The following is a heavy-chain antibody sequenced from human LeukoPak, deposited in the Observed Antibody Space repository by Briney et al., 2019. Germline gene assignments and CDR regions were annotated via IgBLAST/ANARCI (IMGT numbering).Heavy chain of an antibody. CDR3: ASGAQCDY. V-gene: IGHV3-48*03. CDR1: GFTFSSYE. CDR2: ISSSGSTI. Sequence: GGTLRLSCAASGFTFSSYEMNWVRQAPAKGLEGVSYISSSGSTIYYADSVKGRFTISRDNAKNSLYLQMNSLRAENTALYYCASGAQCDYWGQGTLVTVSS. D-gene: IGHD1-26*01. J-gene: IGHJ4*02.